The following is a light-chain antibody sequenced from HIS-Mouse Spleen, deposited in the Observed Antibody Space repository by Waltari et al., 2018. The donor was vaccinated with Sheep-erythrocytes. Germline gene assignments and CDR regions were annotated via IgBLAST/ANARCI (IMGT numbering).Light chain of an antibody. J-gene: IGKJ4*02. V-gene: IGKV1-33*01. CDR3: QQYDNLRT. CDR2: DAS. Sequence: DFQLTQSPSSLSASVGDRVTITCQASQESSNYLNWYQQKPGKAPKLLIYDASNLETRVPSRLSRSGSGTDFTFTIGSLQPEDSATDYCQQYDNLRTFGGGTKVEIK. CDR1: QESSNY.